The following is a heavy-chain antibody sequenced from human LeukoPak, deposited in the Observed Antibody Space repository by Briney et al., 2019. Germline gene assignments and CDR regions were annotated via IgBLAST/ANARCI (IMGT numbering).Heavy chain of an antibody. D-gene: IGHD3-10*01. Sequence: SQTLSLTCTVSGGSISSGSYYWSWIRQPAGKGLEWIGRMYTSGSTNYNPSLKSRVTISVDTSKNQFSLKLSSVTAADTAVYYCARERGGFGGFDPWGQGTLVTVSS. V-gene: IGHV4-61*02. CDR3: ARERGGFGGFDP. CDR2: MYTSGST. J-gene: IGHJ5*02. CDR1: GGSISSGSYY.